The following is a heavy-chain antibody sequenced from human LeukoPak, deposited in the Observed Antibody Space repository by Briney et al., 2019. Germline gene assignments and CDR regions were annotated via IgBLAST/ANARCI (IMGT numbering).Heavy chain of an antibody. CDR2: MNPNSGNT. D-gene: IGHD2-2*01. J-gene: IGHJ5*02. CDR1: GYTFTSYD. V-gene: IGHV1-8*01. Sequence: ASVKVSCKASGYTFTSYDINWVRQATGQGLEWMGWMNPNSGNTGYAQKFQGRVTMTRNTSISTAYMELSSLRSEDTAVYYCARSPGSTSFAIMDNWFDPWGQGTLVTVSS. CDR3: ARSPGSTSFAIMDNWFDP.